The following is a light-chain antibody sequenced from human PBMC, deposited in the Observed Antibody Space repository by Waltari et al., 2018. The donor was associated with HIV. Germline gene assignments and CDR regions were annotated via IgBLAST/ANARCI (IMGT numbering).Light chain of an antibody. Sequence: SVLRQPPSASGPPGQRFTISCSGGSSNIGSNYVSWVQQLPGSAPKLLIYRNVQRPSGVPDRFSGSKSGSSASLAISGLRSEDEAVYYCSTWDDRLSDRVFGGGTKLTVL. CDR2: RNV. J-gene: IGLJ3*02. CDR1: SSNIGSNY. CDR3: STWDDRLSDRV. V-gene: IGLV1-47*01.